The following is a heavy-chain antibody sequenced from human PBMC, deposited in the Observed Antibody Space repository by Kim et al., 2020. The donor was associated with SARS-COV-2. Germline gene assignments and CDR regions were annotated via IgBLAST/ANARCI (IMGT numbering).Heavy chain of an antibody. D-gene: IGHD3-10*02. V-gene: IGHV1-46*01. Sequence: QRYQGRVTMTRDTSTNTFNMDLSSLTSEDTAVYYCARDPGGWTEPMYYLDSWGQGTLVTVSS. J-gene: IGHJ4*02. CDR3: ARDPGGWTEPMYYLDS.